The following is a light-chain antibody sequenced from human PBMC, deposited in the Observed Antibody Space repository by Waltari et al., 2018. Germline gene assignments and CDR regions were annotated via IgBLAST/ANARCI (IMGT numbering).Light chain of an antibody. CDR2: GAS. CDR3: QQYGSSPWT. Sequence: EIVLTQSPGTLSLSPGERATLSCRASQSFSSSYLAWYQPKPGQAPRLLIYGASSRATGIPDRFSGSGSGTDFTLTISRLEPEDFAVYYCQQYGSSPWTFGQGTKVEIK. V-gene: IGKV3-20*01. J-gene: IGKJ1*01. CDR1: QSFSSSY.